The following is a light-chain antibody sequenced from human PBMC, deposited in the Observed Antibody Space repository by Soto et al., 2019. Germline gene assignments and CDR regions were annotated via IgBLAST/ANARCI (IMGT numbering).Light chain of an antibody. V-gene: IGKV3-15*01. J-gene: IGKJ4*01. CDR3: QQCRNWPLT. CDR2: DAS. CDR1: QNVYNN. Sequence: DIVMTQSPATLSVSPGEGATLSCKASQNVYNNLAWYQQRPGQPPRLLIYDASTRATGISARFSGSGYGTEFTLTISSLQSEDVAVYFCQQCRNWPLTFGGGTKVEIK.